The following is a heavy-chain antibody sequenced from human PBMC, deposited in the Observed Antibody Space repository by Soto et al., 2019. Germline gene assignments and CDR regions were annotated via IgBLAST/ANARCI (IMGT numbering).Heavy chain of an antibody. CDR1: GGSISSSSYY. CDR3: ASEIRGTTTIFDY. CDR2: IYYSGST. D-gene: IGHD1-7*01. V-gene: IGHV4-39*01. J-gene: IGHJ4*02. Sequence: QLQLQESGPGLVKPSETLSLTCTVSGGSISSSSYYWGWIRQPPGKGLEWIGSIYYSGSTYYNPSLKSRVTISVDTSKNQFSLKLSSVTAADTAVYYCASEIRGTTTIFDYWGQGTLVTVSS.